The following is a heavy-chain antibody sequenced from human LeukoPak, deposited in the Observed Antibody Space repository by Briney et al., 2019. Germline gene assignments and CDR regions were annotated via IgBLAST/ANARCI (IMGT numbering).Heavy chain of an antibody. CDR3: ARVCSGCEDAFDI. Sequence: PSETLSLTCTVSGGSISSYYWSWIRQPPGKGLEWIGYMYYSGSTNYDPSLKSRVTISIDTSKNQFSLKMNSVTAADTAVYYCARVCSGCEDAFDIWGQGTMVNVSS. D-gene: IGHD2-15*01. CDR2: MYYSGST. J-gene: IGHJ3*02. CDR1: GGSISSYY. V-gene: IGHV4-59*01.